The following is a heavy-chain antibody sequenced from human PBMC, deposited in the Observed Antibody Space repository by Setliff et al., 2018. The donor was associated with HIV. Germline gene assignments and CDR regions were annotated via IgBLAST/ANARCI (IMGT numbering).Heavy chain of an antibody. CDR1: GGSISSGSNY. CDR2: IYTSGST. V-gene: IGHV4-61*09. CDR3: ATFSPRDAFDI. J-gene: IGHJ3*02. Sequence: PSETLSLTCTVSGGSISSGSNYWSWIRQPAGKGLEWIGHIYTSGSTNYNPSLKSRVTLSVDTSKNQFSLNLSSVTAADTAFYYCATFSPRDAFDIWGQGTMVTVSS. D-gene: IGHD3-16*01.